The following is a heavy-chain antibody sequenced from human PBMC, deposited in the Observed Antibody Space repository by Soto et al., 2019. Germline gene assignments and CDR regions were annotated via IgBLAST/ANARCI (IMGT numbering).Heavy chain of an antibody. CDR3: TRANWYSEY. V-gene: IGHV4-39*07. J-gene: IGHJ4*02. CDR2: IYYNGNT. Sequence: SETLSLTCTVSGGSISSSSYYWGWIRQPPGKGLEWIGSIYYNGNTYYNPSLKSRVTISVDTSKNQISLKLSSVTAADTAVYYCTRANWYSEYWGQGTLVTVSS. CDR1: GGSISSSSYY. D-gene: IGHD7-27*01.